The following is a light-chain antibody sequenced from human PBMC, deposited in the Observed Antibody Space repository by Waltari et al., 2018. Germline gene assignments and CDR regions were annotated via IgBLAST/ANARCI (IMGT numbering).Light chain of an antibody. CDR2: DAS. CDR1: QSVGNS. Sequence: EIVLTQSPATLSLSPGETATLPCKASQSVGNSLAWYQQKPGQAPRLLLYDASTRATGIPARFSGSGSGTDFTLTITSLEPEDFALYYCQHRSDWPAFGQGTRLEI. CDR3: QHRSDWPA. J-gene: IGKJ5*01. V-gene: IGKV3-11*01.